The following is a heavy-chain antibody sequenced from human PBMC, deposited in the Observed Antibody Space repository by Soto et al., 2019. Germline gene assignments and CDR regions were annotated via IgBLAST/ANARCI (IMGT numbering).Heavy chain of an antibody. J-gene: IGHJ4*02. V-gene: IGHV3-23*01. CDR1: GFTFSSYA. CDR2: SDTGGDT. Sequence: EVQLLQSGGGLVQPGGSLRLSCVASGFTFSSYAMSWVRQTPGKGLQWVSSDTGGDTYYADSVKGRFTVSRDSSKNTLYLQMNSLRAEDTAIYYCARRLVAGTTLPYFDYWGQGTLVTVSS. CDR3: ARRLVAGTTLPYFDY. D-gene: IGHD6-19*01.